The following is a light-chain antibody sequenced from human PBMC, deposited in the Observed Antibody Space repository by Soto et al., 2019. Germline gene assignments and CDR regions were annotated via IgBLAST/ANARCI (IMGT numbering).Light chain of an antibody. Sequence: EIVLTQSPGTLSLSPGERATLSCRASQSVSSNYLAWYQQKPGQAPRLLIYGASNRATGIPDRFSGSGSGTDFTLTISRLEPEDFAVYYCQQYGNSYTFGQGTKLGIK. CDR1: QSVSSNY. V-gene: IGKV3-20*01. CDR3: QQYGNSYT. J-gene: IGKJ2*01. CDR2: GAS.